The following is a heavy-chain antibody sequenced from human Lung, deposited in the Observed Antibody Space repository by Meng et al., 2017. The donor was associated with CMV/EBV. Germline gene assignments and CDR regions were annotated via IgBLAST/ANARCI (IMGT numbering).Heavy chain of an antibody. CDR2: ISSSSSYI. CDR1: GFTFSSYS. J-gene: IGHJ4*02. Sequence: LTXAASGFTFSSYSMNWVRQAPGKGLEWVSSISSSSSYIYYADSVKGRFTISRDNAKNSLYLQMNSLRAEDTAVYYCARVLFMGSYYFDYWGQGTVVTVSS. CDR3: ARVLFMGSYYFDY. V-gene: IGHV3-21*01. D-gene: IGHD3-10*01.